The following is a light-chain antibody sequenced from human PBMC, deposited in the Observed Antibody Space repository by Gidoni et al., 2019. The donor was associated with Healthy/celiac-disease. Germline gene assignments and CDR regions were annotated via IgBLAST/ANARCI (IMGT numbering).Light chain of an antibody. CDR3: IQDYNYPLT. V-gene: IGKV1-6*01. Sequence: AIQMTQSPSSLSASVGDRVTITCRASQGIRNDLGWYQQKPGKAPKLLIYAASSLQSGVPSRFIGRGSGTDLTLTISSLQPEDFATYYCIQDYNYPLTFGGGTKVEIK. CDR2: AAS. CDR1: QGIRND. J-gene: IGKJ4*01.